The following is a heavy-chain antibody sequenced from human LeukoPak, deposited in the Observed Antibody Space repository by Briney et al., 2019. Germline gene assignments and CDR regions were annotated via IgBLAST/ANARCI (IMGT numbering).Heavy chain of an antibody. D-gene: IGHD6-13*01. CDR3: ARDLMGIAYRGAFYY. V-gene: IGHV3-21*04. J-gene: IGHJ4*02. CDR1: GFNFITYT. Sequence: GGSLRLSCAASGFNFITYTMNWVRQAPGKGLEWVSSISSSSSYIYYADSVQGRFTISRGNAKKSLYLQMNSLRAEDTAVYYCARDLMGIAYRGAFYYWGQGTLVTVSS. CDR2: ISSSSSYI.